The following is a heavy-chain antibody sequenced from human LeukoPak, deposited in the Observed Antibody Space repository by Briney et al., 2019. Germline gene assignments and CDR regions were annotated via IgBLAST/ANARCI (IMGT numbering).Heavy chain of an antibody. V-gene: IGHV1-18*01. CDR3: ARPSSPSYYYYMDV. Sequence: GASVKVSCKASGYTFTSYGINWVRQAPGQGLEWMGWISAYNGNTNYAQKLQGRVTMTTDTSTSTAYMELRSLRSDDTAVYYCARPSSPSYYYYMDVWGKGTTVTVSS. J-gene: IGHJ6*03. D-gene: IGHD6-6*01. CDR2: ISAYNGNT. CDR1: GYTFTSYG.